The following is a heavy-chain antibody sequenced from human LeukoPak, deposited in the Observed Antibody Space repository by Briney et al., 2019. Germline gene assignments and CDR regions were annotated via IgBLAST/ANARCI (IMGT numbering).Heavy chain of an antibody. J-gene: IGHJ6*03. V-gene: IGHV1-8*01. CDR2: MILNSGNT. CDR3: ARGSVAAYYYYYYMDV. CDR1: GYTFTRYD. D-gene: IGHD6-19*01. Sequence: GASVKDSCKASGYTFTRYDTYGVRPAPGQGVGWMGWMILNSGNTGYAQKFQGRVTMTRNTSISTAYMELSSLRSEDTAVYYCARGSVAAYYYYYYMDVWGKGTTVTVSS.